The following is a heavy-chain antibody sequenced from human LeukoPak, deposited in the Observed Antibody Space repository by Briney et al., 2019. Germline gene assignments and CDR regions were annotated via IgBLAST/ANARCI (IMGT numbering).Heavy chain of an antibody. J-gene: IGHJ4*02. CDR1: GYTFSTCD. V-gene: IGHV1-8*01. CDR2: MNPNSGNT. CDR3: ARVLGSISH. Sequence: GASVKVSCKASGYTFSTCDINWVRQATGQGLEWMGWMNPNSGNTGFAHKFQGRVTMTGDTSINTAYMELSSLRSEDTAVYYCARVLGSISHWGQGTLVTVSP. D-gene: IGHD1-1*01.